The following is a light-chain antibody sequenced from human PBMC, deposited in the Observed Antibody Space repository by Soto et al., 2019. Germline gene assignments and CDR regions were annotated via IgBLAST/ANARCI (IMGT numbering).Light chain of an antibody. CDR2: DAS. Sequence: EIVLTQSPATLSLSPGERATLSCRASQSVSSYLAWYQQKPGQAPRLLIYDASNRATGSPARFSGSGSGTDFTLTISSLEPEDFAVYYCQQRSNWPRKTFGQGTKLEIK. CDR3: QQRSNWPRKT. V-gene: IGKV3-11*01. J-gene: IGKJ2*01. CDR1: QSVSSY.